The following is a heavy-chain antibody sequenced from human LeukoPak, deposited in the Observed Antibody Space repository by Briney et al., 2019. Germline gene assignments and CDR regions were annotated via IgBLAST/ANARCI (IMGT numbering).Heavy chain of an antibody. J-gene: IGHJ4*02. CDR1: GFTFSSYA. V-gene: IGHV3-23*01. CDR3: AKIGERRLYYFDY. Sequence: GGSLRLSCAASGFTFSSYAMSWVRQAPGKGLEGVSAISGSGGSTYYADSVKGRFTISRDNSKNTLYLQMNSLRAEDTAVYYCAKIGERRLYYFDYWGQGTLVTVSS. D-gene: IGHD3-10*01. CDR2: ISGSGGST.